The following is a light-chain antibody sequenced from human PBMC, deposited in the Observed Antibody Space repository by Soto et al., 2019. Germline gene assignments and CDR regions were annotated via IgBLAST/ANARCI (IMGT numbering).Light chain of an antibody. Sequence: QSALTQPASMSGSPGQSITISCTGISSDVGGYTYVSWYQQHPGKAPKLMISDVSNRPSGVSNRFSASKSGNTASLTISGLQAEDEADYYCVSYTTTNTLVVFGGGTKLTVL. CDR1: SSDVGGYTY. J-gene: IGLJ3*02. CDR3: VSYTTTNTLVV. V-gene: IGLV2-14*01. CDR2: DVS.